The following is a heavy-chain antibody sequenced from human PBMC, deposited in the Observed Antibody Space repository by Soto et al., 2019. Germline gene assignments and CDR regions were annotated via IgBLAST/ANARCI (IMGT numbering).Heavy chain of an antibody. D-gene: IGHD4-17*01. CDR2: IYYSGSI. V-gene: IGHV4-39*01. CDR3: ATFYGDYVSY. Sequence: NPSETLSLTSSVSGGSISSSSYYWGWIRQPPGKGLEWIGSIYYSGSIYYSPSLKSRVTISVDTSKNQFSLKLSSVTAAETAVYYCATFYGDYVSYWGQGTLVTVS. CDR1: GGSISSSSYY. J-gene: IGHJ4*02.